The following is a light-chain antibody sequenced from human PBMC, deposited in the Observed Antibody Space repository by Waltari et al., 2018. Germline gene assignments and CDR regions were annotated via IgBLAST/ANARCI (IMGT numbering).Light chain of an antibody. Sequence: DIQMTQSPSSLSASVGDRVTITCRASQSITSYLNWYQQKPGKAPTLLIYASSDLHTGVPSSISGSGSGTDFTLTISSLQPEDFATYYCQQNHKFPVTFGPGTKVDIK. CDR3: QQNHKFPVT. CDR2: ASS. J-gene: IGKJ3*01. CDR1: QSITSY. V-gene: IGKV1-39*01.